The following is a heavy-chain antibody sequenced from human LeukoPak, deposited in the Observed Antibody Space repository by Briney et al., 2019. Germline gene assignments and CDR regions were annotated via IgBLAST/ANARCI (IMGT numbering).Heavy chain of an antibody. CDR3: AKPYGDSPFDY. CDR1: GFTFSSYG. J-gene: IGHJ4*02. Sequence: GGSLRLSCAASGFTFSSYGMHWVRQAPGKGLEWVAFIQYDGSNKYCADSVKGRFTISRDNSKNTLYLQMNSLRAEDTAVYYCAKPYGDSPFDYWGQGTLVTVSS. CDR2: IQYDGSNK. D-gene: IGHD4-17*01. V-gene: IGHV3-30*02.